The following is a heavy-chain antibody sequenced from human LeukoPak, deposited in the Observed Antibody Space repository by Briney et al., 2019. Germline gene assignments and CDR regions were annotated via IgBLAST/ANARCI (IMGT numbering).Heavy chain of an antibody. V-gene: IGHV4-34*01. CDR1: GGSFRGYY. CDR2: INHSGST. Sequence: PSETLSLTCAVYGGSFRGYYWSWIRQPPGKGLEWIGEINHSGSTNYNPSLKSRVTISVETSKTQFSLKRSSVTAADTAVYYCASSMVRGVRNPNWFDPWGQGTLVTVSS. J-gene: IGHJ5*02. D-gene: IGHD3-10*01. CDR3: ASSMVRGVRNPNWFDP.